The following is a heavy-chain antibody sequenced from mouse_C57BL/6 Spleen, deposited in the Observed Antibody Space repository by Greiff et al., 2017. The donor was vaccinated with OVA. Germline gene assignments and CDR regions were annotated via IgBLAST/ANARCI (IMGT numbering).Heavy chain of an antibody. D-gene: IGHD1-1*01. J-gene: IGHJ3*01. CDR2: IDPSDSYT. CDR1: GYTFTSYW. CDR3: ARGGYGSGFVY. V-gene: IGHV1-50*01. Sequence: QVQLQQPGAELVKPGASVKLSCKASGYTFTSYWMQWVKQRPGQGLEWIGEIDPSDSYTNYNQKFKGKATLTVDTSSSTAYMQLSSLTSEDSAVYYCARGGYGSGFVYWGQGTLVTVSA.